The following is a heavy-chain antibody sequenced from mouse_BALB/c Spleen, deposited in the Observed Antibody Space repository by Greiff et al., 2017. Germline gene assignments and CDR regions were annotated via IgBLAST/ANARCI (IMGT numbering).Heavy chain of an antibody. Sequence: EVKLQESGGGLVQPGGSLRLSCATSGFTFTDYYMSWVRQPPGKALEWLGFIRNKANGYTTEYSASVKGRFTISRDNSQSILYLQMNTLRAEDSATYYCARVITGAFAYWGQGTLVTVSA. CDR3: ARVITGAFAY. CDR1: GFTFTDYY. D-gene: IGHD4-1*01. J-gene: IGHJ3*01. CDR2: IRNKANGYTT. V-gene: IGHV7-3*02.